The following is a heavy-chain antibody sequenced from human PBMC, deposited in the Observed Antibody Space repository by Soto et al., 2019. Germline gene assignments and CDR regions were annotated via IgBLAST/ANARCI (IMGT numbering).Heavy chain of an antibody. CDR2: INPNSGGT. Sequence: QVQLVQSGAEVKKPGASVKVSCKASGYTFTGYYMHWVRQAPGQGLEWMGWINPNSGGTNYAQKFQGWVTMTRDTSISTAYMELSRLRSDDTAVYYCARGGFSIVVVPAAIRGSRTTGLLPPRFYGMDVWGQGTTVTVSS. CDR1: GYTFTGYY. J-gene: IGHJ6*02. D-gene: IGHD2-2*02. V-gene: IGHV1-2*04. CDR3: ARGGFSIVVVPAAIRGSRTTGLLPPRFYGMDV.